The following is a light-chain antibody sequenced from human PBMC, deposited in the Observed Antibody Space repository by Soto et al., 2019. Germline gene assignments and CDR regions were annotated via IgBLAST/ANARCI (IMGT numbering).Light chain of an antibody. CDR1: SSNIGAGYD. CDR2: VNS. CDR3: QSFDNSLSGPYV. J-gene: IGLJ1*01. Sequence: QSVLTQPPSVSGAPGQRVTISCTGSSSNIGAGYDVHWYQQLPGTAPKLLIYVNSNRPSGVPDRFSGSKSCTSASLAITGLQPEDEADYYCQSFDNSLSGPYVFGTGTKVTVL. V-gene: IGLV1-40*01.